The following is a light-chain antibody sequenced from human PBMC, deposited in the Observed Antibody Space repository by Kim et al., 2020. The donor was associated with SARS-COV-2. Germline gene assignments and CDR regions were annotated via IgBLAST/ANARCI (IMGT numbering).Light chain of an antibody. CDR2: GAS. Sequence: PGKRATLSCRASQSVTATYLAWYQQKPGQAPRLLIYGASSRATGIPDRFSGSGSGTDFTLTISRLEPEDFAVYYCQQYAGSPLTFGGGTKVDIK. CDR3: QQYAGSPLT. J-gene: IGKJ4*01. V-gene: IGKV3-20*01. CDR1: QSVTATY.